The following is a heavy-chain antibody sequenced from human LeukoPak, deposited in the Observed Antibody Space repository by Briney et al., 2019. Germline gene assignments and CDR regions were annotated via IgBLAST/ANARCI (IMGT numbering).Heavy chain of an antibody. CDR2: ISGSGGST. V-gene: IGHV3-23*01. D-gene: IGHD2-15*01. CDR1: GLTFNSYA. J-gene: IGHJ4*02. CDR3: AKDPVQGSTAAYYFDF. Sequence: GGSLRLSCAASGLTFNSYAMAWVRQAPGKGLEWVSAISGSGGSTYYADSVKGRLTISRDNSKNMLYLQMNSLRAEDTAVYNCAKDPVQGSTAAYYFDFRGQGTLVTVSS.